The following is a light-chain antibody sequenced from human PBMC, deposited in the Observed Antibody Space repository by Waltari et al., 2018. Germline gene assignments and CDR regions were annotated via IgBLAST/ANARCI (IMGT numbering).Light chain of an antibody. Sequence: QSALTQTASVSGSPGPSITISCTGNRNDVGSSNFVTLYQQHPDKAPKLMIYEGNKRPSGVSNRVSGSKSGNTASLTISGLQTEDEADYYCCSYAGSSFLFGGGTKLTVL. J-gene: IGLJ2*01. CDR2: EGN. CDR3: CSYAGSSFL. CDR1: RNDVGSSNF. V-gene: IGLV2-23*01.